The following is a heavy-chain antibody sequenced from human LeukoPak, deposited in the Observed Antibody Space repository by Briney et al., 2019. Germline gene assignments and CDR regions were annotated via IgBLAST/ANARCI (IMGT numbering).Heavy chain of an antibody. CDR2: ISSTASSI. CDR3: ARDVTYHGGDWFDP. Sequence: GGSLRLSCAASEFTFSSYSTSWVRQAPGKGLEWVSYISSTASSIYYADSVKGRFTISRDNAKNSLYLQMNSLRAEDTAVYYCARDVTYHGGDWFDPWGQGTLVTVSS. D-gene: IGHD4-23*01. CDR1: EFTFSSYS. J-gene: IGHJ5*02. V-gene: IGHV3-48*04.